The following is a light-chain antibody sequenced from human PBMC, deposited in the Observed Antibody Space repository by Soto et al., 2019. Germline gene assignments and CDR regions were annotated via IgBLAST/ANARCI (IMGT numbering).Light chain of an antibody. J-gene: IGKJ1*01. V-gene: IGKV3-11*01. Sequence: EIVLTQSPATLSLSPGERVTLSCRASQSVSSYLAWYQQKPGQAPRLLIYDASNRATGIPARFSGSGSGADFTLTISSLEPEDFAVYYCQHRDNWPWTFGQGTKVEIK. CDR2: DAS. CDR3: QHRDNWPWT. CDR1: QSVSSY.